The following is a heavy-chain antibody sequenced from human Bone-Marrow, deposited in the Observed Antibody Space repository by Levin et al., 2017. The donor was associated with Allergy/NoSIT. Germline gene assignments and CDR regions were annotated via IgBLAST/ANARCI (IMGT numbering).Heavy chain of an antibody. V-gene: IGHV1-58*02. CDR3: AAVEGGYCSGAPCEFDP. J-gene: IGHJ5*02. Sequence: GASVKVSCKASGFTFTSSAMQWVRQARGQRLEWIGWIVVGSGNTNYAQKFQERVTITRDMSTSTAYMELSSLRSEDTAVYYCAAVEGGYCSGAPCEFDPWGQGTLVTVSS. D-gene: IGHD2-15*01. CDR1: GFTFTSSA. CDR2: IVVGSGNT.